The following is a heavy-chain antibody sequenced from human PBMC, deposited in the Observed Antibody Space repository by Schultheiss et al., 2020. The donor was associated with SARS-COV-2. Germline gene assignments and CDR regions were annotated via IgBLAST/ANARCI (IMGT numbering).Heavy chain of an antibody. CDR2: ISSSGDST. CDR3: ARIYSYRSD. J-gene: IGHJ4*02. CDR1: GFTFSSYA. Sequence: GGSLRLSCAASGFTFSSYAMSWVRQAPGKGLEWVSSISSSGDSTYYADSVKGRFTISRDNAKNSLYLQMNSLRAEDTAVYYCARIYSYRSDWGQGTLVTVSS. D-gene: IGHD5-18*01. V-gene: IGHV3-23*01.